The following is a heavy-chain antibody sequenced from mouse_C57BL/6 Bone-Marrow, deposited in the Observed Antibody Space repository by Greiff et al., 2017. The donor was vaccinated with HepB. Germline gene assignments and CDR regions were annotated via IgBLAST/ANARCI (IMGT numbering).Heavy chain of an antibody. D-gene: IGHD2-3*01. CDR2: IYPGSGST. V-gene: IGHV1-55*01. J-gene: IGHJ4*01. Sequence: QVQLQQPGAELVKPGASVKMSCKASGYTFTSYWITWVKQRPGQGLEWIGDIYPGSGSTSYNEKFKSKATLTVDTSSSTAYMQLSSLTSEDSAVYYCARWDDGYPYYYAMDYWGQGTSVTVSS. CDR1: GYTFTSYW. CDR3: ARWDDGYPYYYAMDY.